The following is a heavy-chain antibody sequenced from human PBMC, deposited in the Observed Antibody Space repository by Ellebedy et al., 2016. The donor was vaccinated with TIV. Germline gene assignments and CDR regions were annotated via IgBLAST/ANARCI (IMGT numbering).Heavy chain of an antibody. CDR1: GFTFSSYA. V-gene: IGHV3-23*01. CDR2: ISGSSGST. D-gene: IGHD2-21*02. J-gene: IGHJ4*02. Sequence: GESLKISXAASGFTFSSYAMTWVRQAPGKGLEWVSAISGSSGSTYHADSLKGRFTISRDNAKNLVYLQMNSLRAEDTGVYYCARLLFSSDDFWGQGTLVTVSS. CDR3: ARLLFSSDDF.